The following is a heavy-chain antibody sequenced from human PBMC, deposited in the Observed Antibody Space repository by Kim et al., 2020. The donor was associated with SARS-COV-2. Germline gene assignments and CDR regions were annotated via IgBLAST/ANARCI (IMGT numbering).Heavy chain of an antibody. CDR3: ASYRRRWLQGRNYYFDY. V-gene: IGHV4-34*01. D-gene: IGHD5-12*01. CDR2: INHSGST. Sequence: SETLSLTCAVYGGSFSGYYWSWIRQPPGKGLEWIGEINHSGSTNYNPSLKSRVTISVDTSKNQFSLKLSSVTAADTAVYYCASYRRRWLQGRNYYFDYWGQGTLVTVSS. CDR1: GGSFSGYY. J-gene: IGHJ4*02.